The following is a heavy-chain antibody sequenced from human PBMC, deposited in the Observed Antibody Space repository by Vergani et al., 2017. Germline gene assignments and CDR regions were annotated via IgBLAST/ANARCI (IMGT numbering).Heavy chain of an antibody. CDR1: GYTFTSYA. Sequence: QVQLVQSGSELKKPGASVKVSCKASGYTFTSYAMNWVRQAPGQGLEWMGWINTNTGNPTYAQGFTGRFVFSLDTSVSTSYLQICSLKAEDNAVYYCARGGSYYDFWSGYYNWYFDLWGRGTLVTVSS. CDR2: INTNTGNP. D-gene: IGHD3-3*01. V-gene: IGHV7-4-1*01. CDR3: ARGGSYYDFWSGYYNWYFDL. J-gene: IGHJ2*01.